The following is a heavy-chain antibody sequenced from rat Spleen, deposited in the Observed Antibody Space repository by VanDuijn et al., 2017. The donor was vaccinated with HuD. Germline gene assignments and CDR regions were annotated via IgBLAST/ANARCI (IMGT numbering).Heavy chain of an antibody. CDR2: MWSGGST. Sequence: QVQLKESGPGLVQPSETLSLTCTVSGFSLTSYNVHWVRQPPGKGLEWMGVMWSGGSTDYNSALKSRLSISRDTSKSQVFLKMNNLQTEDIATYDCARDHSYWGSYYPGGFAYWGQGTLVTVSS. D-gene: IGHD1-12*02. CDR3: ARDHSYWGSYYPGGFAY. V-gene: IGHV2-45*01. CDR1: GFSLTSYN. J-gene: IGHJ3*01.